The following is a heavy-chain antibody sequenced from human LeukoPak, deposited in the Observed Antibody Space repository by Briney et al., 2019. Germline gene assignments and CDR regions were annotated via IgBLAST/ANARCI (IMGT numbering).Heavy chain of an antibody. V-gene: IGHV3-23*01. Sequence: GGSLRLSCAASRFTFNIYAMNWVRQAPGKGLEWVSSISGGGETTYYADSAKGRFTISRDNSQNTLYLQMNSLRAEDTAVYYCARDYADYVGYYFFDYWGQGTLVTVSS. CDR3: ARDYADYVGYYFFDY. J-gene: IGHJ4*02. D-gene: IGHD4-17*01. CDR1: RFTFNIYA. CDR2: ISGGGETT.